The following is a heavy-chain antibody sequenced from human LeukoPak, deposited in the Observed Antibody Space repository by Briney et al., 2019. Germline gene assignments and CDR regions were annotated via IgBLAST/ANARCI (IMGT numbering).Heavy chain of an antibody. Sequence: GGSLRLSCAASGFTVSSNYMSWVRQAPGKGLEWVSVIYSGGSTYYADSVKGRFTISRDNSKNTLYLQMNSLRAEDTAVYYCARDGAPDGYNYYYYYGMDVWGQGTTVTVSS. D-gene: IGHD5-24*01. CDR1: GFTVSSNY. J-gene: IGHJ6*02. CDR2: IYSGGST. CDR3: ARDGAPDGYNYYYYYGMDV. V-gene: IGHV3-66*01.